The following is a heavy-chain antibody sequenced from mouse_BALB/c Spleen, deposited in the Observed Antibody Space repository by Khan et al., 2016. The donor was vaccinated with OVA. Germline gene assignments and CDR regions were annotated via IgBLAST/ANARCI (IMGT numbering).Heavy chain of an antibody. V-gene: IGHV1-63*02. CDR3: ARWATWYFDV. D-gene: IGHD3-1*01. CDR2: IYPGGGFT. Sequence: QIQLVQSGAELVRPGTSVKISCKASGYTFTNFWLGWVKQRSGHGLEWIGDIYPGGGFTNYNEKFKGKATLTTGTSSSTVYMQLSGLTSEGSAVYFCARWATWYFDVWGAGTTVTVSS. CDR1: GYTFTNFW. J-gene: IGHJ1*01.